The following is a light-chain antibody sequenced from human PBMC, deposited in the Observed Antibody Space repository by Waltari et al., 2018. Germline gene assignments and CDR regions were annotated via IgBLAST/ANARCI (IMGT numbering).Light chain of an antibody. CDR1: ASNIGNNV. Sequence: QSVLPQPPSASGTPGQGVTISCSGGASNIGNNVVHWYQQVPGKAPNILIHRADRRPAGVPYRFSGSKSGTSASLAISGLQSEDEADYYCAAWDDSLNGRWVFGGGTKVTVL. CDR3: AAWDDSLNGRWV. J-gene: IGLJ3*02. V-gene: IGLV1-44*01. CDR2: RAD.